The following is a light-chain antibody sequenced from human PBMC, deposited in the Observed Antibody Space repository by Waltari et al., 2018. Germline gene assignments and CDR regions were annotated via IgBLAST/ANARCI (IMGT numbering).Light chain of an antibody. CDR1: SSNIGADSD. Sequence: QSVLTQPPSVSGAPGQRVAISCTGNSSNIGADSDVHWYQVFPGTAPKLVIYETNVRPSGVPDRLLGSKSVTSASLAITALQAEDDAHYYCQSYDNSLRACVFGGGSKLTVL. V-gene: IGLV1-40*01. J-gene: IGLJ2*01. CDR2: ETN. CDR3: QSYDNSLRACV.